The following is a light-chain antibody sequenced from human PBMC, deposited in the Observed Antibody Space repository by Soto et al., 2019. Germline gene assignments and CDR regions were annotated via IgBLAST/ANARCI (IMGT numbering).Light chain of an antibody. CDR1: SSDVGSYNL. CDR3: AAWDDSLNGYV. J-gene: IGLJ1*01. V-gene: IGLV1-44*01. CDR2: SNN. Sequence: QSALTQPASVSASPGQSITIPCTGTSSDVGSYNLVSWYQQLPGTAPKLLIYSNNQRPSGVPDRFSGSKSGTSASLAISGLQSEDEADYYCAAWDDSLNGYVFGTGTKVTVL.